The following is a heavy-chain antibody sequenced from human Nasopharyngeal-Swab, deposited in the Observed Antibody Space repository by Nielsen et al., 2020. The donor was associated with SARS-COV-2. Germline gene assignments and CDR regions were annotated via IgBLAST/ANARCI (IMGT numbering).Heavy chain of an antibody. D-gene: IGHD6-13*01. CDR3: ARDIGSSWTNWFDP. CDR1: GFTFSSYS. V-gene: IGHV3-21*01. CDR2: ISSSSSYI. Sequence: GEPLKISCAASGFTFSSYSMNWVRQAPGKGLEWVSSISSSSSYIYYADSVKGRFTISRDNAKNSLYLQMNSLRAEDTAVYYCARDIGSSWTNWFDPWGQGTLVTVSS. J-gene: IGHJ5*02.